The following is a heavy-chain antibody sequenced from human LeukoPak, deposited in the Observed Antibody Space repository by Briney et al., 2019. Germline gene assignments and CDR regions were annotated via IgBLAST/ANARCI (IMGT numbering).Heavy chain of an antibody. CDR3: AKDQATTGSYDY. CDR2: IQKDGSYE. V-gene: IGHV3-30*02. J-gene: IGHJ4*02. Sequence: PGGSLRLSCAASGFTFSTYGMDWVRQAPGQGLEWVAFIQKDGSYEYYADSAKGRFTISRDNSKNTLYLEMNNLRTEDTAVYYCAKDQATTGSYDYWCQGTLVTVSS. D-gene: IGHD3-9*01. CDR1: GFTFSTYG.